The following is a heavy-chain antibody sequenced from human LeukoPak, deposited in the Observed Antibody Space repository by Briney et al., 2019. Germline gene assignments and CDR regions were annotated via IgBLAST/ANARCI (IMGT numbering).Heavy chain of an antibody. V-gene: IGHV4-39*07. CDR2: INYSGKL. Sequence: SETLSLTCSVSGGSVSSRTHYWAWIRQPPGKGLEWIGSINYSGKLTYNPSLKSRVTVSIDTSRNQFSLTLNYVTGADTARYYCARDFRYWRTGPWGQGTLVTGPS. D-gene: IGHD1-1*01. CDR3: ARDFRYWRTGP. J-gene: IGHJ5*02. CDR1: GGSVSSRTHY.